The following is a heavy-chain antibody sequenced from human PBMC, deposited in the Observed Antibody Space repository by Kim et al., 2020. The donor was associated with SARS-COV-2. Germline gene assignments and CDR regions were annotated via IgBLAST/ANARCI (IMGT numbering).Heavy chain of an antibody. J-gene: IGHJ6*02. D-gene: IGHD3-10*01. CDR3: ARGSLYYYGSGSYSGYYYYGMDV. CDR1: GGSFSGYY. V-gene: IGHV4-34*01. Sequence: SETLSLTCAVYGGSFSGYYWSWIRQPPGKGLEWIGEINHSGSTNYNPSLKSRVTISVDTSKNQFSLKLSSVTAADTAVYYCARGSLYYYGSGSYSGYYYYGMDVWGQGTTVTVSS. CDR2: INHSGST.